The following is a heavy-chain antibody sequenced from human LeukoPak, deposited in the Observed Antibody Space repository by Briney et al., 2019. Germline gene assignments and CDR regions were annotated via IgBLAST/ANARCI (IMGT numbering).Heavy chain of an antibody. J-gene: IGHJ4*02. CDR3: ARDSYASGSCSLDY. V-gene: IGHV3-33*01. CDR2: IWYDGSSE. D-gene: IGHD3-10*01. CDR1: GFTFSSHG. Sequence: GGSLRLSCAASGFTFSSHGMHWVRQAPGKGLEWVAVIWYDGSSEYNADSVKGRFTISRDNSKNTLYLQMNSLSAEDTAVYYCARDSYASGSCSLDYWGQGTLVTVSS.